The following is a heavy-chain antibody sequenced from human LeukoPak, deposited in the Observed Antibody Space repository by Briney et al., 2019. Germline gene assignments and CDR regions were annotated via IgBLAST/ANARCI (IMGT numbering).Heavy chain of an antibody. CDR2: IYPVDSDT. V-gene: IGHV5-51*01. J-gene: IGHJ3*02. CDR3: AILHQRDGDKYVAAFDI. Sequence: AESLKISCKGSGYSFTSYWICWVRPIPGKGLEWVGIIYPVDSDTRYSPSFQGQVTIPADKSISTAYVKWSSLKDSDTAMYCCAILHQRDGDKYVAAFDIRGQGTMVTVSS. D-gene: IGHD5-24*01. CDR1: GYSFTSYW.